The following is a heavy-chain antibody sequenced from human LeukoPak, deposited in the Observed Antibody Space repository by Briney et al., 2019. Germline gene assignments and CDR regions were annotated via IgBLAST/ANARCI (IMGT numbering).Heavy chain of an antibody. CDR2: ISYDGTNK. Sequence: QPGRSLRLSCAASGFTFSTYAMHWVRQAPGKGLEWVAIISYDGTNKYYADSVKGRFTISRDNSKNTLYLQMNSLRAEDTAVYYCAKDKLGATVFWDYWGQGTLVTVSS. CDR3: AKDKLGATVFWDY. V-gene: IGHV3-30-3*01. CDR1: GFTFSTYA. D-gene: IGHD1-26*01. J-gene: IGHJ4*02.